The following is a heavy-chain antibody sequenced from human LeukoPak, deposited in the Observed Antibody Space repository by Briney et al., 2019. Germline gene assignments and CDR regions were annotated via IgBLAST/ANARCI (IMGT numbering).Heavy chain of an antibody. CDR1: GFTFSSYS. Sequence: GGSLRLSCAASGFTFSSYSMNWVRQAPGKGLEWVSYISSSSSAIYYADSVKGRFTISRDNAKNTLYLQMNSLRAEDTAVYYCAREAIMGASTDGFDIWGQGTMVTVSS. J-gene: IGHJ3*02. V-gene: IGHV3-48*04. D-gene: IGHD1-26*01. CDR3: AREAIMGASTDGFDI. CDR2: ISSSSSAI.